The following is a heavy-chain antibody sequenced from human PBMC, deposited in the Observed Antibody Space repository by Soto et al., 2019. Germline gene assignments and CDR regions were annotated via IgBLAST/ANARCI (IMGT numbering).Heavy chain of an antibody. Sequence: GGSLRLSCAASGFTFSSYAMSWVRPAPGKGLEWVSAISGSGGSTYYADSVKGRFTISRDNSKNTLYLQMNSLRAEDTAVYYCANRPNYYDSSGYYYKQDYFDYWGQGTLVTVSS. CDR2: ISGSGGST. CDR3: ANRPNYYDSSGYYYKQDYFDY. D-gene: IGHD3-22*01. CDR1: GFTFSSYA. V-gene: IGHV3-23*01. J-gene: IGHJ4*02.